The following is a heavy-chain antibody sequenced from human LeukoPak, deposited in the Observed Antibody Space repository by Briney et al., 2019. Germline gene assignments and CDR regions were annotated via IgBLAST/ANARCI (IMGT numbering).Heavy chain of an antibody. Sequence: GGSLRLSCAGSGFSFGPHAMSWVRQAPGKGLEWVSGIGGSDDSTHYADSVKGRFTISRDNSRQTLFLQMNGLRAEDTAVYYCARDRGGLIDTGTLIHWGLGTLVTVSS. CDR2: IGGSDDST. J-gene: IGHJ4*02. CDR1: GFSFGPHA. D-gene: IGHD2-21*01. CDR3: ARDRGGLIDTGTLIH. V-gene: IGHV3-23*01.